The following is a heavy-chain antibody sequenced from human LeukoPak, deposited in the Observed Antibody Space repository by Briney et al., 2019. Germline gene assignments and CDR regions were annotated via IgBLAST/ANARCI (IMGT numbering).Heavy chain of an antibody. CDR1: GFTFSSYS. J-gene: IGHJ4*02. Sequence: GRSPRLYCAASGFTFSSYSMNNVHQAPGNTLHCVSYISSTSSITYYAGSVKGRFTISRDNARNSLYLQMDSLRDEDTAMYYCASPRHNYCEGGSCFYFDYWGQGTLVTVSS. D-gene: IGHD2-15*01. CDR2: ISSTSSIT. CDR3: ASPRHNYCEGGSCFYFDY. V-gene: IGHV3-48*02.